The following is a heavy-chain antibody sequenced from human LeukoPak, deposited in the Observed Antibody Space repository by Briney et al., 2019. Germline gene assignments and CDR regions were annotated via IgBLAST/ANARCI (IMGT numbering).Heavy chain of an antibody. V-gene: IGHV3-33*01. CDR1: GFTFSSYG. Sequence: PGGSLRLSCAASGFTFSSYGMHWVRQAPGKGLEWVAVIWYDGSNKYYADSVKGRFTISRDNSKNTLYLQMNSLRAEDTAVYYCAGEITTHASFDYWGQGTLVTVSS. D-gene: IGHD3-3*01. CDR2: IWYDGSNK. J-gene: IGHJ4*02. CDR3: AGEITTHASFDY.